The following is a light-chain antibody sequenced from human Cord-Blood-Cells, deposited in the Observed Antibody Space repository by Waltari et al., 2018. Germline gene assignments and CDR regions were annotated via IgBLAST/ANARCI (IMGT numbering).Light chain of an antibody. CDR1: NIGSKS. CDR3: QVWDSSSVV. J-gene: IGLJ2*01. Sequence: SYVLTQPPSLSVAPGKTARITCGGNNIGSKSVHWYQQKPGQAPVLVIYYDSDRPSGIPERFSGSNSGNTATLTISRVEAGDEADYYCQVWDSSSVVFGGGTKLTVL. CDR2: YDS. V-gene: IGLV3-21*04.